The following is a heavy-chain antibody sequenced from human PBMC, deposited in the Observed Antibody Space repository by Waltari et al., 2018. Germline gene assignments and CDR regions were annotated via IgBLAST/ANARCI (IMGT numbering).Heavy chain of an antibody. CDR1: GGSFSTYY. D-gene: IGHD1-1*01. V-gene: IGHV4-4*07. CDR3: ARETGHLAYYSDY. Sequence: QVQLRESGPGLVKPSETLSLTCVVSGGSFSTYYWGWIRQPAGKGLEWIRRIHANGNTNYSPSLKSRVSLSLDTSKNQFSLTLSSVTAADTAIYYCARETGHLAYYSDYWGQGTLITVSS. J-gene: IGHJ4*02. CDR2: IHANGNT.